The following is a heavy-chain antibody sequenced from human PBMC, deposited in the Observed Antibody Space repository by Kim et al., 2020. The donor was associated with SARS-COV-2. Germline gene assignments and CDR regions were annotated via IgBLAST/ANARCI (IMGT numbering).Heavy chain of an antibody. CDR2: ISYYGSNK. Sequence: WGSLRLSCTASGFTFSNCGKHWVRQAPGKGLELVAVISYYGSNKNYADSVKGRFTISRDNSKKTLYLQMNSLRAEDTALYYCARDPCSRLRGVTYSYYGMDVWGQGATVTVSS. CDR3: ARDPCSRLRGVTYSYYGMDV. J-gene: IGHJ6*02. V-gene: IGHV3-30-3*01. CDR1: GFTFSNCG. D-gene: IGHD3-10*01.